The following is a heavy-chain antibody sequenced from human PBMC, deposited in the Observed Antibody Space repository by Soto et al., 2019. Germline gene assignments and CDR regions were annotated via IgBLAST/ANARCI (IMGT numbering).Heavy chain of an antibody. J-gene: IGHJ6*02. CDR3: ARSPGAESFYSYGLDV. D-gene: IGHD3-10*01. V-gene: IGHV4-59*01. CDR1: GGSISTYY. CDR2: ILYTGST. Sequence: LSLTCTVSGGSISTYYWSWVRQPPGKGLEWIAYILYTGSTKYNPSLESRVTISVDTSKNQFSLKLSSVTAADTAVYYCARSPGAESFYSYGLDVWGQGTTVTVSS.